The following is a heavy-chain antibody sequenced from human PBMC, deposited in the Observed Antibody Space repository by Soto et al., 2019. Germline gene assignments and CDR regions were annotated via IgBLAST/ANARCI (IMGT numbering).Heavy chain of an antibody. CDR1: GDTFNSYV. V-gene: IGHV1-69*17. D-gene: IGHD6-19*01. Sequence: QVQLVQSGAEVKRPGSSVKVSCESSGDTFNSYVISWVRQAPGQGLEWMGGIIPIIGVTHYEQQFQGRVTISALSSTGTAYMELTNLGFEDTALYYCAREWLGAKGADHWGQGTLVTVSS. CDR2: IIPIIGVT. J-gene: IGHJ4*02. CDR3: AREWLGAKGADH.